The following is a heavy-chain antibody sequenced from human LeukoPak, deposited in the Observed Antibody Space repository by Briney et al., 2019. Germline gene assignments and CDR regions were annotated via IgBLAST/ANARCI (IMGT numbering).Heavy chain of an antibody. V-gene: IGHV4-34*01. CDR1: GGSFSGYY. CDR3: ARGVRY. J-gene: IGHJ4*01. CDR2: ITHSGST. Sequence: SETLSLTCAVYGGSFSGYYWSWIRQPPRKGLDWIGDITHSGSTNYNPSLKSRVTRSVDTSKNQSSLKLSSMTAADATVYYCARGVRYWGHGTLFSVSS. D-gene: IGHD1-1*01.